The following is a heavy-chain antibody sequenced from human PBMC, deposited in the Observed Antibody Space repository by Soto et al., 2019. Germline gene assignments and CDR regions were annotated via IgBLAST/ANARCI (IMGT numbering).Heavy chain of an antibody. CDR1: GGSFDDFY. D-gene: IGHD3-10*01. V-gene: IGHV4-34*02. CDR2: ISHDGGT. Sequence: QVQLQQWGAGLLRPSETLSLTCAFYGGSFDDFYWSCVRQSPGKGLEWVGEISHDGGTNYSPSLASRVSISVATSKNQFSLHLRSVTAADTGLYYCARGQLVWYGDLTPYHRDMDVWGQGTTVTVSS. J-gene: IGHJ6*02. CDR3: ARGQLVWYGDLTPYHRDMDV.